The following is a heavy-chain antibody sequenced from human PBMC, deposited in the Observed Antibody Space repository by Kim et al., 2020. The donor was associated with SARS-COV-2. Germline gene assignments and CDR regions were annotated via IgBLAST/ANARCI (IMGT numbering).Heavy chain of an antibody. D-gene: IGHD3-10*01. V-gene: IGHV4-59*01. CDR1: GGSISSYY. CDR2: IYYSGST. J-gene: IGHJ4*02. Sequence: SETLSLTCTVSGGSISSYYWSWIRQPPGKGLEWIGYIYYSGSTNYNPSLKSRVTISVDTSKNQFSLKLSSVTAADTAVYYCARVGPLWFRELFVSYYFDYWGQGTLVTVSS. CDR3: ARVGPLWFRELFVSYYFDY.